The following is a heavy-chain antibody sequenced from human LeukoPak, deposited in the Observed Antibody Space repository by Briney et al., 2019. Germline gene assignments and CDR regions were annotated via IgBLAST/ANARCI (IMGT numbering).Heavy chain of an antibody. J-gene: IGHJ4*02. CDR3: GIRDTSDYYVF. CDR1: GITFTSYA. D-gene: IGHD3-22*01. V-gene: IGHV3-23*01. Sequence: GGSLRLSCAASGITFTSYAMSWVRQAPGKGLEWVSGISGSGGSTYYADSVKGRFTISRDNSKNALYLQMNGLRADDTAVYYCGIRDTSDYYVFWGQGTLVTVSS. CDR2: ISGSGGST.